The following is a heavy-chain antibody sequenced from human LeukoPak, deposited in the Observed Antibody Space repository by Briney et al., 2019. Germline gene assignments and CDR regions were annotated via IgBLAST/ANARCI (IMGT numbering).Heavy chain of an antibody. J-gene: IGHJ4*02. Sequence: SETLSLTCTVSGGSISSYYWSWIRQPPGKGLEWIGYIYYSGSTNYNSSLKSRVTISVDTSKNQFSLKLSSVTAADTAVYYCATVSTAARRSYFDYWGQGTLVTVSS. D-gene: IGHD6-6*01. V-gene: IGHV4-59*01. CDR2: IYYSGST. CDR3: ATVSTAARRSYFDY. CDR1: GGSISSYY.